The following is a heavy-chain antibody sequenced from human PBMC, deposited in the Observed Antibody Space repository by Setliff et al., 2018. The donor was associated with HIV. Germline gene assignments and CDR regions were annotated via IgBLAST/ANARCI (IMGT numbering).Heavy chain of an antibody. D-gene: IGHD5-18*01. CDR3: ARHSANGIQLWTRFDP. V-gene: IGHV5-51*01. Sequence: GESLKISCQGSGYIFTSYWIGWVRQMPGKGLEWMGIIYPRDSDTKYSPSFQGQVTISADKSISTAYLQWSSLKASDTAMYYCARHSANGIQLWTRFDPGGQGTLVTVPQ. J-gene: IGHJ5*02. CDR1: GYIFTSYW. CDR2: IYPRDSDT.